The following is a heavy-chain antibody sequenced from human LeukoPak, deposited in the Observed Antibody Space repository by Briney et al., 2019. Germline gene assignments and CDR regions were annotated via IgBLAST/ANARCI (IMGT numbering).Heavy chain of an antibody. CDR1: GDSISGYY. CDR2: IFYSGST. Sequence: SETLSLTCTGSGDSISGYYWSWIRQPPGKGLEWIGYIFYSGSTNYNPSLKSRVTITVDTSKNQFSLRLTSVTAADTAVYYCAREVAGIQLFDYWGQGTLVTVSS. V-gene: IGHV4-59*12. D-gene: IGHD5-18*01. CDR3: AREVAGIQLFDY. J-gene: IGHJ4*02.